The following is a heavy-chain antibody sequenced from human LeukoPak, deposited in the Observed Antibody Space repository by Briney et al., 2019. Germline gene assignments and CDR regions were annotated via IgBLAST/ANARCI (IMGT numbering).Heavy chain of an antibody. V-gene: IGHV1-2*02. CDR3: ARGRGVYGGSFYNWFDP. CDR1: GYTFTGYY. D-gene: IGHD1-26*01. CDR2: INPNSGGT. J-gene: IGHJ5*02. Sequence: ASVKVSCKASGYTFTGYYMHWVRQAPGQGLEWMGWINPNSGGTNYAQNFQGRVTMTRDTSISTAYMELSRLTSDNTAGYYCARGRGVYGGSFYNWFDPWGQGTLVTVSS.